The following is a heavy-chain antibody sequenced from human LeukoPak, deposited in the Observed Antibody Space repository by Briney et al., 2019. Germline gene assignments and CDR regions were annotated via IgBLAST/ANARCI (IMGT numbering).Heavy chain of an antibody. D-gene: IGHD3-22*01. CDR2: ISHDGNIK. CDR3: ARAKYCDSRGYSVREAYDI. V-gene: IGHV3-30*04. Sequence: SGRSLRLSCTASGFTFSSYTMHWVRRAPGKGLEWVAVISHDGNIKYHADSMKDRFTISRDNSRNTLYLQMNNLRPEDTAVYSCARAKYCDSRGYSVREAYDIWGQGTMVTVSS. J-gene: IGHJ3*02. CDR1: GFTFSSYT.